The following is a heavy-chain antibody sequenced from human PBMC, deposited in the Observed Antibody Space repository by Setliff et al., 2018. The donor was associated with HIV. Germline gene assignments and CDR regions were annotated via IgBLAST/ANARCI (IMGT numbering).Heavy chain of an antibody. J-gene: IGHJ4*02. V-gene: IGHV1-2*02. Sequence: ASVKVSCKASGYMFTDYYIHWVRQAPGQGLEWMGWINPKSGDTKYGQSFQGRVTMTRDTSISTVYMEVSSLKSDDTAVYYCARAVLYSGSYYPFDYWGQGVLVTVSS. CDR2: INPKSGDT. CDR1: GYMFTDYY. D-gene: IGHD1-26*01. CDR3: ARAVLYSGSYYPFDY.